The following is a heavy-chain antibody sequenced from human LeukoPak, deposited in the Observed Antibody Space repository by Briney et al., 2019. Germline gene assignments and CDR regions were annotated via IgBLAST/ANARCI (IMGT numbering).Heavy chain of an antibody. Sequence: SETLSLTCTVSGGSVSSYYWSWIRQPPGKGLEGIGYIYYSGSTNYNPSLKSRVTISVDTSKNQFSLKLSSVTAADTALYYCARESGYSYGYGPDYYYYGMDVWGQGTTVTVSS. J-gene: IGHJ6*02. CDR1: GGSVSSYY. D-gene: IGHD5-18*01. CDR3: ARESGYSYGYGPDYYYYGMDV. V-gene: IGHV4-59*02. CDR2: IYYSGST.